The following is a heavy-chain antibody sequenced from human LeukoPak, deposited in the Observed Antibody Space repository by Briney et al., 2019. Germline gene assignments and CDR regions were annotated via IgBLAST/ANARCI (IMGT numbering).Heavy chain of an antibody. J-gene: IGHJ4*02. V-gene: IGHV4-59*01. CDR2: IYYSGCT. CDR3: ARASRSLYYYGSGSYFDY. D-gene: IGHD3-10*01. Sequence: SETLSLTCTVSGGSISSYYWSWIRQPPGKGLEWIGYIYYSGCTNYNPSLKSRVTISVDTSKNQFSLKLSSVTAADTAVYYCARASRSLYYYGSGSYFDYWGQGTLVTVSS. CDR1: GGSISSYY.